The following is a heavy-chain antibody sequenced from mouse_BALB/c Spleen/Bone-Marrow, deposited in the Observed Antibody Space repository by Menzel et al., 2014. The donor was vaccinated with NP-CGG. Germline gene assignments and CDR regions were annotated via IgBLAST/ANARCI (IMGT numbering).Heavy chain of an antibody. Sequence: VQLQQSGPGLVQPSQSLSITCTVSGFSLTSYGVHWVRQSPGKGLEWLGVIWSGGSTDYNAAFISRLSISKDNSKSQVFLKMNSLQADDTAIYYCARNEGLRGDYAMDYWGQGTSVTVSS. V-gene: IGHV2-4-1*01. CDR2: IWSGGST. D-gene: IGHD2-4*01. J-gene: IGHJ4*01. CDR1: GFSLTSYG. CDR3: ARNEGLRGDYAMDY.